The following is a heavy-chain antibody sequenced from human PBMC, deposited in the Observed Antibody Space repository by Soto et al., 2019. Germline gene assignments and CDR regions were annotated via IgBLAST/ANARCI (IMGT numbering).Heavy chain of an antibody. D-gene: IGHD2-2*01. J-gene: IGHJ4*02. CDR1: GFTFSSYA. CDR2: ISYDGSNK. CDR3: ARGPSSLTRFDY. V-gene: IGHV3-30-3*01. Sequence: GGSLRLSCAASGFTFSSYAMHWVRQAPGKGLKWAAVISYDGSNKYYADSVKGRFTISRDNSKNTLYLQMNSLRAEDTAVYYCARGPSSLTRFDYWGQGTLVTVSS.